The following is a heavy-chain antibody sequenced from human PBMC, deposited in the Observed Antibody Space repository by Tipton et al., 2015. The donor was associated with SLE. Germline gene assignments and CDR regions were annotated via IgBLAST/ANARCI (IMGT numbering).Heavy chain of an antibody. CDR1: GGSISSYY. CDR3: ARSDTAMVPFDY. V-gene: IGHV4-59*01. CDR2: IYYSGST. D-gene: IGHD5-18*01. Sequence: TLSLTCTVSGGSISSYYWSWIRQPPGKGLEWIGYIYYSGSTNYNPSLKSRVTISVDTSKNQFSLKLSSVTAADTAVYYCARSDTAMVPFDYWGQGTLVTVSS. J-gene: IGHJ4*02.